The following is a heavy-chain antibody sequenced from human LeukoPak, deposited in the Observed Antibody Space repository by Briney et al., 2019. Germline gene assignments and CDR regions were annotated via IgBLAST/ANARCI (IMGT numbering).Heavy chain of an antibody. D-gene: IGHD3-10*01. J-gene: IGHJ4*02. CDR3: ARDGYYYGSGSYYKVDFDY. Sequence: PGGSLRLSCAASGLTFRSYSMDSVRQAPGKGLEWGSYISRRSSTIYYADSVKGRFTISRDNAKNSLYLQMNSLRAEDTAVYYCARDGYYYGSGSYYKVDFDYGGQGTLVTVSA. CDR2: ISRRSSTI. CDR1: GLTFRSYS. V-gene: IGHV3-48*01.